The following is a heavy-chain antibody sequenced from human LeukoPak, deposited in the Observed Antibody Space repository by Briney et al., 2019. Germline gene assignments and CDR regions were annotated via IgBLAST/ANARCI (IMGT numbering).Heavy chain of an antibody. D-gene: IGHD6-6*01. CDR1: GFTFSSYG. CDR2: IWYDGSNQ. Sequence: GRSLRLSCAASGFTFSSYGMHWVRQAPGKGLEWVAIIWYDGSNQYYADSVKGRFTISRDNSKNTVYLQMNSLRAEDTAVYYCAGAKSTIAARGYFDDWGQGTLVTVSS. J-gene: IGHJ4*02. V-gene: IGHV3-33*01. CDR3: AGAKSTIAARGYFDD.